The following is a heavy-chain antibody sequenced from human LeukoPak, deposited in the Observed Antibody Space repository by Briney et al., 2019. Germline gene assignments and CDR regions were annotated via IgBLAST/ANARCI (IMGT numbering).Heavy chain of an antibody. J-gene: IGHJ4*02. CDR1: GYTFTDYH. D-gene: IGHD1-26*01. V-gene: IGHV1-2*02. CDR2: INPNGGGT. Sequence: ASVKVSCKASGYTFTDYHIHWVRQAPGQGLEWMGWINPNGGGTNYAGKFQGRVTMTSDTSISTAYMDLSRLRSDDTAVYYCARGPDYSGSDCDYWGQGTLVTVSS. CDR3: ARGPDYSGSDCDY.